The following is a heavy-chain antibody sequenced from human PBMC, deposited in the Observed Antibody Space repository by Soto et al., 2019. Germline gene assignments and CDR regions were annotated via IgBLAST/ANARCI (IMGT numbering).Heavy chain of an antibody. V-gene: IGHV4-34*01. J-gene: IGHJ3*02. D-gene: IGHD3-16*02. CDR1: GGSFRGVS. Sequence: SQTLCLTPAGYGGSFRGVSRSWNCQPIGQGLEWIGEINHSGSTNYNPSLKSRVTISVDTSKNQFSLKLSSVTAADTAVYYCARSIPYDYVWGSYRYTFXAFDIWGQGTMVT. CDR3: ARSIPYDYVWGSYRYTFXAFDI. CDR2: INHSGST.